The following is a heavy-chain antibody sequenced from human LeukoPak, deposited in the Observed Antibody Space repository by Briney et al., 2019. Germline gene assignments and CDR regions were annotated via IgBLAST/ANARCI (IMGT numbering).Heavy chain of an antibody. CDR2: ISGTSSTI. J-gene: IGHJ4*02. V-gene: IGHV3-48*01. D-gene: IGHD1-26*01. CDR3: ARDGKYSGGFDS. CDR1: GFPFSVYS. Sequence: PAGSLRLSCAASGFPFSVYSMNWVRQAPGKGLEWVSYISGTSSTINYADSVKGRFTISRDNAKNLLSLQMNSLRVEDTAVYYCARDGKYSGGFDSWGQGTLVTVSS.